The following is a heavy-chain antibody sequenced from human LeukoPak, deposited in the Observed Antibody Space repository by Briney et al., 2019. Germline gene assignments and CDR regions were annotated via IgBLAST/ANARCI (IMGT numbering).Heavy chain of an antibody. CDR3: AVWTGY. CDR1: GFTFSSYA. D-gene: IGHD3/OR15-3a*01. J-gene: IGHJ4*02. Sequence: KSGGSLRLSCAASGFTFSSYAMSWVRQAPGKGLEWIGEINHSGSTNYNPSLKSRVTIPVDTSKNQFSLKLSSVTAADTAVYYCAVWTGYWGQGTLVTVSS. CDR2: INHSGST. V-gene: IGHV4-34*08.